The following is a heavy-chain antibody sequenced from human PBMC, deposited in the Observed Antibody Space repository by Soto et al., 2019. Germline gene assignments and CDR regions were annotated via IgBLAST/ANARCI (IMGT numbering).Heavy chain of an antibody. D-gene: IGHD2-15*01. CDR3: VRDSFGHAVFDY. CDR1: GYTFTTYG. J-gene: IGHJ4*02. Sequence: ASVKVSCKASGYTFTTYGISWVRQAPGQGLEWMGWVSTSNGNTNYLQSLQGRVTMTTDTSTTTATMDLRSLTPDDTAVYYCVRDSFGHAVFDYWSRGTLVTVSS. CDR2: VSTSNGNT. V-gene: IGHV1-18*01.